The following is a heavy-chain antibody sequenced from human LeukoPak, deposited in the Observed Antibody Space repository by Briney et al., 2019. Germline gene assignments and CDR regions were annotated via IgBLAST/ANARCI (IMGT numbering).Heavy chain of an antibody. V-gene: IGHV3-21*01. Sequence: GGSLRLSCAASGFTFSNYNMNWVRRAPGKGLEWVSSINSSSSYIYYADSVKGRFTISRDNANNSLYLQMNSLRAEDTTVYYCARGDSGGMDYWGQGTLVTVSS. CDR2: INSSSSYI. CDR3: ARGDSGGMDY. CDR1: GFTFSNYN. D-gene: IGHD3-16*01. J-gene: IGHJ4*02.